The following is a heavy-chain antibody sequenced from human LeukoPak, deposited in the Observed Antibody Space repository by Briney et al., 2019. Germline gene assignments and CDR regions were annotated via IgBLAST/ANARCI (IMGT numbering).Heavy chain of an antibody. V-gene: IGHV3-7*01. D-gene: IGHD4-17*01. CDR1: GFSFNTYW. Sequence: GGSLRLYCTASGFSFNTYWMTWVRQAPGKGLEWVANIKPDGDTTNYLDSVKGRFTISRDNAKSSLHLQMNGLTAEDTAVYYCSRGPSTTLTTFWGQGTMVTVSS. J-gene: IGHJ4*02. CDR2: IKPDGDTT. CDR3: SRGPSTTLTTF.